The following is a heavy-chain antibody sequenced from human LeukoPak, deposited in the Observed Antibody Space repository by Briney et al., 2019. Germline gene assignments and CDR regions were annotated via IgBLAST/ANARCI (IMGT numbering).Heavy chain of an antibody. D-gene: IGHD3-10*01. V-gene: IGHV3-30*18. J-gene: IGHJ5*02. CDR3: AKDRYGSGNNWLDP. CDR2: ILHDGSKA. CDR1: GFSFNSYA. Sequence: GGSLRLSCRASGFSFNSYAMHWVRQAPGKGLEWLAFILHDGSKAYHADSINGRFTISRDNSNNTLFLQMSSLTTEDTGGYYCAKDRYGSGNNWLDPWGQGTLVTVSS.